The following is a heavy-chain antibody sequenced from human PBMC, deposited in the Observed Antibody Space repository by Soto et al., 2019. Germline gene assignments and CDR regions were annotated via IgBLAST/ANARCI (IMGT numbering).Heavy chain of an antibody. V-gene: IGHV4-59*01. D-gene: IGHD5-12*01. Sequence: PSETLSLTCTVPGGSISSYYWSWIRQPPGKGLEWIGYIYYSGSTNYNPSLKSRVTISVDTSKNQFSLKLSSVTAADTAVYYCARDSGYYFDYWGQGTLVTVSS. CDR1: GGSISSYY. CDR2: IYYSGST. J-gene: IGHJ4*02. CDR3: ARDSGYYFDY.